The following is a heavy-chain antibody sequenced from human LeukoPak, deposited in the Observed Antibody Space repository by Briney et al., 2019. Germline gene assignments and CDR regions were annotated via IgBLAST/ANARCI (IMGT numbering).Heavy chain of an antibody. CDR3: ARVDTAMVIDY. J-gene: IGHJ4*02. D-gene: IGHD5-18*01. V-gene: IGHV4-59*01. Sequence: SETLSLTCSVSGGSITNYYWTWIRQPPGQGLEWIGFVYYTGSANYSPSLKIRVTMSVDTSRNQFSLNLRSVTAADTAVYYCARVDTAMVIDYWGQGTLVTVSS. CDR2: VYYTGSA. CDR1: GGSITNYY.